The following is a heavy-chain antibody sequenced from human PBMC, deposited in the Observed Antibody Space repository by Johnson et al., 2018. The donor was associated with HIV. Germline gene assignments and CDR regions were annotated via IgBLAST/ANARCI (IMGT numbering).Heavy chain of an antibody. V-gene: IGHV3-7*05. CDR2: INQDGSEK. D-gene: IGHD4-23*01. CDR1: GFTFSSYW. Sequence: EQLVESGGGLVQPGGSLRLSCAASGFTFSSYWMSWVRQAPGKGLEWVANINQDGSEKYDLDSEKGRFTISRDNAENSLYLQMNSLRAEDTALYYCAKDMGYGGNPGAFDIWGQGTMVTVSS. J-gene: IGHJ3*02. CDR3: AKDMGYGGNPGAFDI.